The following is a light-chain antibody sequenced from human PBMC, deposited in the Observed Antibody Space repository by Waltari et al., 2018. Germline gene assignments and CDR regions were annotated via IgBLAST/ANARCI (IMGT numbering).Light chain of an antibody. CDR1: QSVSSSY. J-gene: IGKJ1*01. V-gene: IGKV3-20*01. CDR2: GAS. CDR3: QQYGNPPRACA. Sequence: EIVLTQSPGTLSLSPGERATLSCRTSQSVSSSYLAWYQQKPGQAPRLLIYGASSRATGIPDRFTGSGSGTDFTLIIRRLEPEDFAVYYCQQYGNPPRACAFGQGTKVEMK.